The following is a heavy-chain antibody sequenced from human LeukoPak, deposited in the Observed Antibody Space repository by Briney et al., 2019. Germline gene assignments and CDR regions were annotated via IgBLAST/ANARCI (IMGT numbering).Heavy chain of an antibody. Sequence: GGSLRLSCAASGFSFDDYAMHWVRQAPGKGLEWVAGISWSSAGINYADSVKGRFTISRDNAKNSLYLQMNSLRTEDTAVYYCARTMATVITSYFDYWGQGTLVTVSS. V-gene: IGHV3-9*01. CDR1: GFSFDDYA. J-gene: IGHJ4*02. CDR2: ISWSSAGI. D-gene: IGHD4-17*01. CDR3: ARTMATVITSYFDY.